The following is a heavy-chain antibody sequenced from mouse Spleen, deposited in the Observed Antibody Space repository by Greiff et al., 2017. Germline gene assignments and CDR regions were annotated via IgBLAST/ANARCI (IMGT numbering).Heavy chain of an antibody. J-gene: IGHJ4*01. V-gene: IGHV5-9*01. CDR2: ISSGGGNT. D-gene: IGHD2-10*02. CDR1: GFTFSSYA. CDR3: ARRGYGNYFYAMDY. Sequence: EVMLVESGGGLVKLGGSLKLSCAASGFTFSSYAMSWVRQTPEKRLEWVATISSGGGNTYYPDSVKGRFTISRDNAKNTLYLQMSSLKSEDTAMYYCARRGYGNYFYAMDYWGQGTSVTVSS.